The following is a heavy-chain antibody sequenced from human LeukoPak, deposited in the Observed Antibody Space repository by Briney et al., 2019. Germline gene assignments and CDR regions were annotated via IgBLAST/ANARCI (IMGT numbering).Heavy chain of an antibody. V-gene: IGHV3-21*01. CDR2: ISSSSSYI. CDR1: GFTFSPYW. Sequence: GGSLRLSCAASGFTFSPYWMHWVRQVPGKGLEWVSSISSSSSYIYYADSVKGRFTISRDNAKNSLYLQMNSLRAEDTAVYYCARDDPMLVGAFDIWGQGTMVTVSS. J-gene: IGHJ3*02. CDR3: ARDDPMLVGAFDI. D-gene: IGHD3-22*01.